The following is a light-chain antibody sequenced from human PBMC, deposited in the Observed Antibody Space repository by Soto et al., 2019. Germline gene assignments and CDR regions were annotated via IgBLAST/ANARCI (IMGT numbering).Light chain of an antibody. J-gene: IGKJ5*01. Sequence: DLKMTQSPSSLSAAVGDRVTITCRASQGIRNDLAWYQQKAGKAPKRLIYVASSLQSGVPSRFSGSGSGTEFTLTINSLQPEDFATYFRLQHDSYPLTFGQGTRLE. CDR3: LQHDSYPLT. V-gene: IGKV1-17*01. CDR2: VAS. CDR1: QGIRND.